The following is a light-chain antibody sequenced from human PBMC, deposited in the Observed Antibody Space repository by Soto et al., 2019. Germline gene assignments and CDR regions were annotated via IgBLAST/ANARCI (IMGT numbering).Light chain of an antibody. CDR3: QQYNDYPYT. V-gene: IGKV1-5*03. CDR1: QIINIW. CDR2: KAS. Sequence: DIQMTQSPSTVSASVGDSVTITCRASQIINIWLAWYQQKPGKAPKLLIYKASSLESGVPSRFSGSGSGTEFTLTISILQPDDFATYYCQQYNDYPYTFGQGTKLEIK. J-gene: IGKJ2*01.